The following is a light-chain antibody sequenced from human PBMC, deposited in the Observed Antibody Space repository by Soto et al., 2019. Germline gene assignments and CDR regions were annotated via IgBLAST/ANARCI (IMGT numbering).Light chain of an antibody. CDR1: QSVNSN. J-gene: IGKJ1*01. CDR3: QQYKNWRT. Sequence: EIVVTQSPATLSVSPGERATLSCRASQSVNSNLAWYQQKPGQAPRLLIYDASTRATGVPARFSGSGSGTEFTLTISSLQSEDCAVYYCQQYKNWRTFGQGTKVDI. CDR2: DAS. V-gene: IGKV3-15*01.